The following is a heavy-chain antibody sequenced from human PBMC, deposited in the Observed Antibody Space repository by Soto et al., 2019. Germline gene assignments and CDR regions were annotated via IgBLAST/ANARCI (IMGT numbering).Heavy chain of an antibody. D-gene: IGHD4-17*01. J-gene: IGHJ6*02. CDR2: ISYDGSNK. V-gene: IGHV3-30-3*01. CDR3: AREYGGMDV. CDR1: GFTFSSYA. Sequence: PRLSCAASGFTFSSYAMHWVRQAPGKWLEWVAVISYDGSNKYYADSVKGRFTISRDNSKNTLYLQMNSLRAEDTAVYYCAREYGGMDVWGQGTTVTVSS.